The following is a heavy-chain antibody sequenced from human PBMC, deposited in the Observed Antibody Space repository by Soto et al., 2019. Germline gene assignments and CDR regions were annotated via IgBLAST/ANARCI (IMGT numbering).Heavy chain of an antibody. CDR3: AGEMTIFGVAPGGGVDV. CDR2: IYQSGRT. J-gene: IGHJ6*02. CDR1: GGSISTSDYS. D-gene: IGHD3-3*01. Sequence: QLQLQESGSGLVRPSQTLSLTCVVSGGSISTSDYSWSWIRQAPGRGLEWIGSIYQSGRTYNIPSLKSRATMSLDKSKNQFSLKITSAVAADTARYYCAGEMTIFGVAPGGGVDVWGQGTTVTVSS. V-gene: IGHV4-30-2*01.